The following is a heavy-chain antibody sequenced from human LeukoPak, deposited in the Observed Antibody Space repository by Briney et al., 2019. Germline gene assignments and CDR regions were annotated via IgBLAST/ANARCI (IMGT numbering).Heavy chain of an antibody. Sequence: GGSLRLSCAASGFTFSSYSMNWVRQAPGKGLEWVSYISSTSSTIYYADSVKGRFTISRDNAKNSLYLQMNSLRAEDTAVYYCARASPFTYYYDSSGYYYDYWGQGTLVTVSS. J-gene: IGHJ4*02. V-gene: IGHV3-48*01. CDR2: ISSTSSTI. D-gene: IGHD3-22*01. CDR3: ARASPFTYYYDSSGYYYDY. CDR1: GFTFSSYS.